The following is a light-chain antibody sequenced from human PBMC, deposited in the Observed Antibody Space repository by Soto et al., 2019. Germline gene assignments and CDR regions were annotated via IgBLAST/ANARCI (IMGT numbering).Light chain of an antibody. Sequence: DIVLTQSPGNLSLSPGERATLSCRASQSVGSSHLAWYQQKPGQAPRLVIYGASNRATGIPDRFSGSGSGTDFTLTISRLEPEDFAVYYCQQYDSSPLYTFGQGTKLEIK. V-gene: IGKV3-20*01. CDR2: GAS. CDR1: QSVGSSH. J-gene: IGKJ2*01. CDR3: QQYDSSPLYT.